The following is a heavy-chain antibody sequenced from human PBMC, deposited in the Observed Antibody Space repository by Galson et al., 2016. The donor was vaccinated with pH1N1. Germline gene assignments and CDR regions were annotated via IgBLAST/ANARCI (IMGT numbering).Heavy chain of an antibody. J-gene: IGHJ5*02. V-gene: IGHV1-2*02. CDR3: ATGSGNSWFDP. D-gene: IGHD3-10*01. Sequence: SVKVSCKASGYSFIVHYMHWVRQAPGHGLGWMGWINPNSGDTKYAQNFQGRVTLTRDTSINTAYMELSSLTSDDTAVYYCATGSGNSWFDPWGQGTLVTVSS. CDR2: INPNSGDT. CDR1: GYSFIVHY.